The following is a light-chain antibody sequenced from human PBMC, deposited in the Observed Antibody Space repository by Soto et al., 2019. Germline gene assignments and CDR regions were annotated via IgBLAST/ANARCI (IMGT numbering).Light chain of an antibody. J-gene: IGLJ1*01. V-gene: IGLV2-23*01. CDR2: EGT. CDR1: SSDVGSYNL. Sequence: QSVLTQPAPVSASPGQSITIPCTGTSSDVGSYNLVSWFQQHPGKVPKLLIYEGTKRPSGLSDRFSGSKSGTTASLTISGLQAEDEAHYYCYSYAGENLYGVGTGTKVTVL. CDR3: YSYAGENLYG.